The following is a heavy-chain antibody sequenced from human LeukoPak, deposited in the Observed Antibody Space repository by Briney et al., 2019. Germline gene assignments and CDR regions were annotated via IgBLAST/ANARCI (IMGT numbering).Heavy chain of an antibody. V-gene: IGHV3-23*01. CDR2: IGGSDGRT. CDR3: AKDSSSYDWGYMDV. J-gene: IGHJ6*03. D-gene: IGHD3-22*01. Sequence: PGGSLRLSCAASGFTFSDYSMNWVRQAPGKGLEWVSLIGGSDGRTRYADSVKGRFTNSRDNSKNSLYLEMNSLRGEDTAVYYCAKDSSSYDWGYMDVWGKGTTVTISS. CDR1: GFTFSDYS.